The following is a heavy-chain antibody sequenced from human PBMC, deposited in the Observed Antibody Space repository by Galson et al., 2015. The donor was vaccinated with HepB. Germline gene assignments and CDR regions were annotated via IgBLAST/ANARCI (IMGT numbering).Heavy chain of an antibody. D-gene: IGHD6-19*01. CDR1: GYTFTSYG. J-gene: IGHJ4*02. CDR3: ARDRSIAVAAPMGPH. Sequence: SVKVSCKASGYTFTSYGISWVRQAPGQGLEWMGWISAYNGNTNYAQKLQGRVTMTTDTSTSTAYMELRSLRSDDTAVYYCARDRSIAVAAPMGPHWGQGTLVTVSS. V-gene: IGHV1-18*04. CDR2: ISAYNGNT.